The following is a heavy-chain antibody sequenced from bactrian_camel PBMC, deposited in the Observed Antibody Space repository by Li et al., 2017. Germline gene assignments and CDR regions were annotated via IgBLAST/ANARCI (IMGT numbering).Heavy chain of an antibody. J-gene: IGHJ4*01. D-gene: IGHD4*01. CDR1: DNTVRRRC. V-gene: IGHV3S6*01. Sequence: HVQLVESGGGSVQTGGSLRLSCAASDNTVRRRCWGWFRQAPGKGLEWVSGISNVGLGGKVNYADSVKGRFTISRDNAKNTLYLQMNSLKPEDTAIYYCAHEFLCTAVQGIFPYSDYGQGTQVTVS. CDR2: ISNVGLGGKV.